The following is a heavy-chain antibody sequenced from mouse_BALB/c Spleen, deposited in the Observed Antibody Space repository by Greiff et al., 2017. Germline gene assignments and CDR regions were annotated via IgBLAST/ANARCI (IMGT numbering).Heavy chain of an antibody. Sequence: VQLQQSGAELVRPGALVKLSCKASGFNIKDYYMHWVKQRPEQGLEWIGWIDPENGNTIYDPKFQGKASITADTSSNTAYLQLSSLTSEDTAVYYCVPYAMDYWGQGTSGTVSS. CDR3: VPYAMDY. CDR2: IDPENGNT. CDR1: GFNIKDYY. J-gene: IGHJ4*01. V-gene: IGHV14-1*02.